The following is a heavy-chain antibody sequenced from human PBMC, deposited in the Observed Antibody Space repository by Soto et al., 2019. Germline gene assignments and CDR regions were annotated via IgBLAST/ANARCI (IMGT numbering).Heavy chain of an antibody. CDR1: GGSISSGGYS. CDR2: IYHSGST. J-gene: IGHJ4*02. Sequence: QLQLQESGSGLVKPSQTLSLTCAVSGGSISSGGYSWSWIRQPPGKGLEWIGYIYHSGSTYYNPSLKKRVTISGERSKNQFSLELSSVTAADTAVYYCARGNYDFWSGYPDWGQGTLVTVSS. CDR3: ARGNYDFWSGYPD. D-gene: IGHD3-3*01. V-gene: IGHV4-30-2*01.